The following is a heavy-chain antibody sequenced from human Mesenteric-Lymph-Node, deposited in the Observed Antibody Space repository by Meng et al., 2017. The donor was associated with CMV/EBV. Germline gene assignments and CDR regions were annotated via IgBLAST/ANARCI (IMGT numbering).Heavy chain of an antibody. CDR2: INWNGGST. J-gene: IGHJ6*02. D-gene: IGHD2-2*01. Sequence: GESLKISCAASGFTFDDYGMSWVRQAPGKGLEWVSGINWNGGSTGYADSVKGRFTISRDNAKNSLYLQMNSLRAEDTAVYYCAKRNNVVAGPTQGMDVWGQGTTVTVSS. V-gene: IGHV3-20*04. CDR3: AKRNNVVAGPTQGMDV. CDR1: GFTFDDYG.